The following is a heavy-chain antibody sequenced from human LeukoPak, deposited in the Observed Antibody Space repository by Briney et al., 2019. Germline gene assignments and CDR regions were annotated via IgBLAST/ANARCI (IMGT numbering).Heavy chain of an antibody. J-gene: IGHJ5*02. V-gene: IGHV1-46*01. CDR1: AYTFTINY. D-gene: IGHD3-3*01. CDR2: INPSGGTT. CDR3: ARSPRGDFWSGPYNWFDP. Sequence: ASVKVSCKASAYTFTINYLHWVRQAPGQGLEWMGIINPSGGTTIYAQKFQGRVTMTRDTSRSTGYMELSSLRSEDTAVYYCARSPRGDFWSGPYNWFDPWGEGTLVTVPS.